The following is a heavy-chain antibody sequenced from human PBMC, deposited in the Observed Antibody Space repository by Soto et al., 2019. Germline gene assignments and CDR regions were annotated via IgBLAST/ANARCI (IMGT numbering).Heavy chain of an antibody. D-gene: IGHD1-1*01. CDR1: GFTFSSYS. V-gene: IGHV3-21*01. CDR2: ISSSSSYI. Sequence: GGSLSLSCAASGFTFSSYSMNWVRQAPGKGLEWVSSISSSSSYIYYADSVKGRFTIARDNAKNSLYLQMNSLRAEDTAVYYCARAGFTWGTRAEYFQHWGQGTLVTVSS. CDR3: ARAGFTWGTRAEYFQH. J-gene: IGHJ1*01.